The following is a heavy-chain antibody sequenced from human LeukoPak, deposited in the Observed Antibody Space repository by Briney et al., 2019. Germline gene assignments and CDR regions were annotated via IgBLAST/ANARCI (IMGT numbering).Heavy chain of an antibody. J-gene: IGHJ6*03. CDR2: INPKSGGT. V-gene: IGHV1-2*02. CDR3: ARDTMVRGVIPYYYYYMDV. Sequence: GASVKASCKASGYTFTGYYMHCVRQAPGHGLKWMGWINPKSGGTNYAQKFQGRVTMTRDTAISTAYMELSRLRSDDTAVYYCARDTMVRGVIPYYYYYMDVWGKGTTVTISS. D-gene: IGHD3-10*01. CDR1: GYTFTGYY.